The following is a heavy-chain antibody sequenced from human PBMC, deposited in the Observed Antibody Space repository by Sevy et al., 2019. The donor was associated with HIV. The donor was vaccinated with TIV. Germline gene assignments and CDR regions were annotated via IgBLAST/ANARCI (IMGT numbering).Heavy chain of an antibody. CDR1: GGSFSGYE. CDR3: ARGQLRINMIVVVMTSSEFWFDP. D-gene: IGHD3-22*01. Sequence: SETLSLTCAVYGGSFSGYEWSWIRQPPGKGLEWMGEINHRGNTNYNPSLKRRVTISVDTSKNQFSLQLNPVTAADTAVYYCARGQLRINMIVVVMTSSEFWFDPWGRGTLVTVSS. CDR2: INHRGNT. J-gene: IGHJ5*02. V-gene: IGHV4-34*01.